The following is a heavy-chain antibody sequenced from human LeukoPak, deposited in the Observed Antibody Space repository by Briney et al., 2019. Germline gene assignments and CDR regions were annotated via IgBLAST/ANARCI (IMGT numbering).Heavy chain of an antibody. CDR3: ARDSGFSGTQRGEY. J-gene: IGHJ4*01. CDR1: GFTFSSYA. Sequence: GGSLRLSCAASGFTFSSYAMHWVRQAPGKGLEWVANIKQDGSEKYYVDSVKGRFTISRDNAKNSLYLQMNSLRAEDTAVYFCARDSGFSGTQRGEYWGHGTLATVSS. V-gene: IGHV3-7*01. CDR2: IKQDGSEK. D-gene: IGHD3/OR15-3a*01.